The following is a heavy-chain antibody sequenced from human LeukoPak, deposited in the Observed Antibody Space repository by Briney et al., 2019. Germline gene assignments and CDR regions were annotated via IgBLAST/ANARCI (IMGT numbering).Heavy chain of an antibody. V-gene: IGHV4-59*01. D-gene: IGHD4-17*01. Sequence: PSETLSLTCTVSGGSISSYYWSWLRQPPGKGLEWIGYIYYSGSTNYNPSLKSRVTISVDTSKNQFSLKLSSVTAADTAVYYCASTKGVTTSADYYYYGMDVWGQGTTVTVSS. J-gene: IGHJ6*02. CDR2: IYYSGST. CDR3: ASTKGVTTSADYYYYGMDV. CDR1: GGSISSYY.